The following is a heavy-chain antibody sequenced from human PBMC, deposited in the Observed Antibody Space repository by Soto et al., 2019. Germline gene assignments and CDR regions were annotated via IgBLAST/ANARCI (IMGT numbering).Heavy chain of an antibody. Sequence: PGGCLTLSFQPSGFSFENYGMPWVRQAPGKGLEWVAVSTYDGSFQYYADSVKGRFTISRDNSKNTLSLHLNTLKPEDTAVYHCAKDRVGGTFYTPLAFWGQGTLVTVSS. CDR3: AKDRVGGTFYTPLAF. V-gene: IGHV3-30*18. J-gene: IGHJ4*02. CDR1: GFSFENYG. D-gene: IGHD3-16*01. CDR2: STYDGSFQ.